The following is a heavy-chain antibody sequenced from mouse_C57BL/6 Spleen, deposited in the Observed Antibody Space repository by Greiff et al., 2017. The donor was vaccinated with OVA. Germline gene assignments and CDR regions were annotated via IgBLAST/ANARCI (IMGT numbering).Heavy chain of an antibody. CDR1: GFTFSDYG. J-gene: IGHJ3*01. Sequence: EVQLVESGGGLVKPGGSLKLSCAASGFTFSDYGMHWVRQAPEKGLEWVAYISSGSSTIYYADPVKGRFTISRDNAKNTLFLQMTSLRSEDAAMYYCARSDYDAWFAYWGQGTLVTVSA. D-gene: IGHD2-4*01. V-gene: IGHV5-17*01. CDR2: ISSGSSTI. CDR3: ARSDYDAWFAY.